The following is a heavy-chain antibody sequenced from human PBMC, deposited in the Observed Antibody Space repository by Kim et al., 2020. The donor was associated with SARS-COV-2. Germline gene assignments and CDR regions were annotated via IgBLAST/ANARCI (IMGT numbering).Heavy chain of an antibody. CDR2: K. CDR3: AREIAVAGFDY. J-gene: IGHJ4*02. V-gene: IGHV1-2*04. D-gene: IGHD6-19*01. Sequence: KNYAQKFQGWVTMTRDTSISTAYMELSRLRSDDTAVYYCAREIAVAGFDYWGQGTLVTVSS.